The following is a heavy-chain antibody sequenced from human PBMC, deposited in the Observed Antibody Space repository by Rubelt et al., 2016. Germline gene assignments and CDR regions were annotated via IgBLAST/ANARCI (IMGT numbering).Heavy chain of an antibody. J-gene: IGHJ4*02. CDR2: FDPEDGET. D-gene: IGHD2-2*01. CDR3: ATGIVVVPAHVPSRDY. Sequence: QVQLVQSGAEVKKPGASVKVSCKVSGYTLTELSMHWVRQAPGKGLEWMGGFDPEDGETIYAQKFQGRVPMTEHTSTDTAYMEPSSLRSEDTAVYYCATGIVVVPAHVPSRDYWGQGTLVTVSS. V-gene: IGHV1-24*01. CDR1: GYTLTELS.